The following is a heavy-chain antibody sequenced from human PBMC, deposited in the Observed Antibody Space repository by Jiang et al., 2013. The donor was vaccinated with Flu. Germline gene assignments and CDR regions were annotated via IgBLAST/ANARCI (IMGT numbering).Heavy chain of an antibody. CDR3: ARDRDTWTITMENWFDP. D-gene: IGHD3-10*01. J-gene: IGHJ5*02. Sequence: QTLSLTCAISGDSVSSNSAAWNWIRQSPSRGLEWLGRTYYRSKWYNDYAVSVKSRITINPDTSKNQFSLQLNSVTPEDTAVYYCARDRDTWTITMENWFDPWGQGTLVTVSS. CDR1: GDSVSSNSAA. V-gene: IGHV6-1*01. CDR2: TYYRSKWYN.